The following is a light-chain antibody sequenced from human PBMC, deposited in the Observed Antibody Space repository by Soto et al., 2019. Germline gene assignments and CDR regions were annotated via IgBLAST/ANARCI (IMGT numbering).Light chain of an antibody. J-gene: IGLJ3*02. CDR3: SSYTSSSSWV. V-gene: IGLV2-14*01. Sequence: QPVLTQPASVSGSPGQSITISCTGTSSDVGAYNYVSWYQQHSGKAPKLIIYEVTNRPSGVSNRFSASKSGNTASLTIFGLQAEDEADYYCSSYTSSSSWVFGGGTKLTVL. CDR2: EVT. CDR1: SSDVGAYNY.